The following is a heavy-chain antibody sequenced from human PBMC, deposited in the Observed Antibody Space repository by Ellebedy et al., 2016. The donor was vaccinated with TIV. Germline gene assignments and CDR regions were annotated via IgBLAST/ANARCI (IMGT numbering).Heavy chain of an antibody. Sequence: PGGSLRLSCAASGFTFSSYAMHWVRQAPGKGLEWVAVISYDGSNKYYADSVKGRFTISRDNSKNTLYLQMNSLRAEDTAVYYCARDGDIVATPPEFDYWGQGTLVTVSS. D-gene: IGHD5-12*01. J-gene: IGHJ4*02. CDR1: GFTFSSYA. CDR2: ISYDGSNK. V-gene: IGHV3-30-3*01. CDR3: ARDGDIVATPPEFDY.